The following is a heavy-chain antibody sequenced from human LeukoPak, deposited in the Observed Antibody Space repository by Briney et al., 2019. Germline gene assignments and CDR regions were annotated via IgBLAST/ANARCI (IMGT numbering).Heavy chain of an antibody. D-gene: IGHD1-7*01. V-gene: IGHV3-21*01. CDR1: GFTFSSYA. CDR2: ISSSSSYI. CDR3: ARGVTGTKPFDY. J-gene: IGHJ4*02. Sequence: PGGSLRLSCAASGFTFSSYAMSWVRQAPGKGLEWVSSISSSSSYIYYADSVKGRFTISRDNAKNSLYLQMNSLRAEDTAVYYCARGVTGTKPFDYWGQGTLVTVSS.